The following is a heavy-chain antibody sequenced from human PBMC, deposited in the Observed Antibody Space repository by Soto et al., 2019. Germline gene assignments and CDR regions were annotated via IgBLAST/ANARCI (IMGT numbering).Heavy chain of an antibody. D-gene: IGHD6-19*01. Sequence: ASVKVSCKASGYTFTSSGISWVRQTPGQGPEWMGWISTYNGNTNYAQILQGRVTMTTDTSTSTAYMELRGLRSDDTAVYYCARTVSGYFDYWGQGTLVTVSS. CDR2: ISTYNGNT. V-gene: IGHV1-18*01. J-gene: IGHJ4*02. CDR3: ARTVSGYFDY. CDR1: GYTFTSSG.